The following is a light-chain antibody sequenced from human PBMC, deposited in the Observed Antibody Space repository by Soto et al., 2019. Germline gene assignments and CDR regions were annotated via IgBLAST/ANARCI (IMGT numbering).Light chain of an antibody. CDR2: GAS. J-gene: IGKJ3*01. CDR1: QGVSRK. Sequence: DIVMTQSPATLSVAPGERVTFSCISSQGVSRKLAWYQHKPGQAPRLLISGASTGATGIPARFSGSGSGTDFTLTISRLEPEDFAVYYCQHYGNTPPSVTFGPGTRWIS. V-gene: IGKV3-15*01. CDR3: QHYGNTPPSVT.